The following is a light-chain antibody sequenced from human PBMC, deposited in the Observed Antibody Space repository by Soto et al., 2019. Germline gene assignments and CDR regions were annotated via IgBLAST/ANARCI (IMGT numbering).Light chain of an antibody. CDR2: AAS. J-gene: IGKJ3*01. Sequence: DIQMTQSPSSLSASVGDRVTITCRASQSISSYLNWYQQKPGKAPKLLIYAASSLQSGVPSRFSGSGSGTDFTLTISSLQPDYFATYYCQQSYSTPFPFGPGT. V-gene: IGKV1-39*01. CDR1: QSISSY. CDR3: QQSYSTPFP.